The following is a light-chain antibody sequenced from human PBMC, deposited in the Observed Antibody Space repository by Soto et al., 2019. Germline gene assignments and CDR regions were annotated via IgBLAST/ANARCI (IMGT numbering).Light chain of an antibody. CDR1: QGIAPY. CDR2: ATS. J-gene: IGKJ4*01. V-gene: IGKV1-27*01. CDR3: QKYNSAPLT. Sequence: DVQMTQSPSSLSAFVGDRVTITCRASQGIAPYLAWFQQKPGKVPKLLIYATSTLQSGVPSRFSGSGSGTDFTLTSTSLQPEDFATYYCQKYNSAPLTFGGGTKVEIK.